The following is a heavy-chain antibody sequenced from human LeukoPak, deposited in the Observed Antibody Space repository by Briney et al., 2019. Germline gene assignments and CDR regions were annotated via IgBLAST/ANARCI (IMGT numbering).Heavy chain of an antibody. CDR2: INHSGST. J-gene: IGHJ4*02. CDR1: GGSFSGYY. Sequence: SETLSLTCAVYGGSFSGYYWSWIRQPPGKGLEWIGEINHSGSTNYNPSLKSRVTISVDTSKNQFSLKLSSVTAADTAVYYCARLETRITMVRGGFDYWGQGTLVTVSS. CDR3: ARLETRITMVRGGFDY. V-gene: IGHV4-34*01. D-gene: IGHD3-10*01.